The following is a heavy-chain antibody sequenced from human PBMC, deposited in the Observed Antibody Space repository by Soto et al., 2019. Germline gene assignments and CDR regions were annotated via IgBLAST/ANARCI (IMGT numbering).Heavy chain of an antibody. CDR1: GGSIRNGDYY. V-gene: IGHV4-30-4*01. Sequence: SETLSLTCTVSGGSIRNGDYYWGWIRQPPGKGLEWIGYVYYSGTTYSHPSLNSRVSISVDTSENQFSLRLTSVTAADTAVYYCVTINLVGAAYYFDYWGPGTLVTVSS. D-gene: IGHD1-26*01. CDR3: VTINLVGAAYYFDY. CDR2: VYYSGTT. J-gene: IGHJ4*02.